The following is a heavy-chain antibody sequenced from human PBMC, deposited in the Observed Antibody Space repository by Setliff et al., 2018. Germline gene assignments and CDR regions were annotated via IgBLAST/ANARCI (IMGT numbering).Heavy chain of an antibody. D-gene: IGHD3-3*01. J-gene: IGHJ5*02. CDR1: GDSISSGYYY. V-gene: IGHV4-61*09. Sequence: PSETLSLTCTVSGDSISSGYYYWTWIRQSAGKGLEWIGHFYTSGNTSYNPSLKSRVTISVDTSKNQFSLKLSSVTAADTATYYCARGGPTLTISRVLVVSSFDPWGQGSRVT. CDR2: FYTSGNT. CDR3: ARGGPTLTISRVLVVSSFDP.